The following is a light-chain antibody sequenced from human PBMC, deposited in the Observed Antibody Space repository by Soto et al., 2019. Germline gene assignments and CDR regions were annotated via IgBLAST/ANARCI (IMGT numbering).Light chain of an antibody. CDR1: QSVTSY. Sequence: EIVLTQSPATLSLSPGEGATLSCRTGQSVTSYLAWYQQRPGQAPRLLMNDASRRSTGIPDRFSGSRSGADFTLTISSLEPEDVAVYYCQQRSSWPITLGQGTRLEIK. V-gene: IGKV3-11*01. CDR2: DAS. J-gene: IGKJ5*01. CDR3: QQRSSWPIT.